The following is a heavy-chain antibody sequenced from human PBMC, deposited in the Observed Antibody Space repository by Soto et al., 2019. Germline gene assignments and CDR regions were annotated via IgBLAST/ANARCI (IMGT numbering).Heavy chain of an antibody. CDR1: GFTFSSYW. CDR2: IEQDGSEK. CDR3: ARAEWSYDFWSGFDP. Sequence: GGSLRLSCAASGFTFSSYWMSWVRQAPGKGLEWVANIEQDGSEKYYVDSVKGRFTISRDNAKNSLYLQMNSLRAEDTAVYYCARAEWSYDFWSGFDPWGQGTLVTVSS. J-gene: IGHJ5*02. V-gene: IGHV3-7*03. D-gene: IGHD3-3*01.